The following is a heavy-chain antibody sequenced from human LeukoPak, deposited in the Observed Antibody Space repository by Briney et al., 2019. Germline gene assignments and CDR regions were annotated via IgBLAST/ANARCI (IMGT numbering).Heavy chain of an antibody. V-gene: IGHV3-23*01. J-gene: IGHJ4*02. CDR3: AKASRDIPAAGPSGYYFDY. CDR2: VTASGSGT. Sequence: GGSLRLSCAASGFTFSTYAMSWVRQAPGRGLEWVSAVTASGSGTYYADSVRGRFSVSRDNSKDTLYLQMNSLRADDTAVYYCAKASRDIPAAGPSGYYFDYWGQGTLVTVSS. D-gene: IGHD6-13*01. CDR1: GFTFSTYA.